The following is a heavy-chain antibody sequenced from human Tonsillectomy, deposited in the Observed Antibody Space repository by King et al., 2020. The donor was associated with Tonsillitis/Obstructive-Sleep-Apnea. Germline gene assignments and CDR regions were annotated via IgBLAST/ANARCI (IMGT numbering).Heavy chain of an antibody. CDR1: GESFSYHY. CDR2: INHRGST. D-gene: IGHD1-20*01. CDR3: ARRHSVTVVPFDY. Sequence: QVQLQQWGAGLLKPSETLSLTCAVYGESFSYHYWSWIRQPPGKGLEWIGEINHRGSTNYNPSLKSRVTMSVDTSKNHFSLKLSSVTAADTAVYYCARRHSVTVVPFDYWGQGTLVTVSS. J-gene: IGHJ4*02. V-gene: IGHV4-34*01.